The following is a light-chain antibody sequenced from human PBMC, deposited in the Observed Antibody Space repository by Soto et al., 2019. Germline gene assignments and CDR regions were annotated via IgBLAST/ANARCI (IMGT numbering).Light chain of an antibody. CDR2: AAS. Sequence: DIQMTQSPSSVSASVGDRVTITCRASQGISSGLAWYQQKPGKAPKLLIYAASSLQSGVPSRFSGSGSGTDFTLTISSMQHEDFATYDCQQANSFLITFGQGTRLEI. CDR3: QQANSFLIT. V-gene: IGKV1D-12*01. J-gene: IGKJ5*01. CDR1: QGISSG.